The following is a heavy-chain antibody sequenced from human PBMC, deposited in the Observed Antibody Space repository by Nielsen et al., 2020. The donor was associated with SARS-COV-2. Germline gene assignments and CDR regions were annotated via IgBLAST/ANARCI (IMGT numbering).Heavy chain of an antibody. V-gene: IGHV4-59*01. D-gene: IGHD6-6*01. CDR3: AREYSSSPGAFDI. CDR1: GGSINLYY. Sequence: SETLSLTCTVSGGSINLYYWSWIRQPPGKGLEWIGYVYSSGSTDYNPSLKSRVTMSVDTFRNQCSLKLNSVTPADTAVYYCAREYSSSPGAFDIWGQGTMVTVSS. CDR2: VYSSGST. J-gene: IGHJ3*02.